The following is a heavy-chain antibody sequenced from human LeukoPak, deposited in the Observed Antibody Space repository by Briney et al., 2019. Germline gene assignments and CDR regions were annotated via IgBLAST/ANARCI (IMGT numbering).Heavy chain of an antibody. D-gene: IGHD2-2*01. CDR2: IYYSGST. V-gene: IGHV4-39*01. CDR1: GGSISSSSYY. CDR3: ARVVPAAMYYFDY. J-gene: IGHJ4*02. Sequence: PSETLSLTCTVSGGSISSSSYYWGWIRQPPGKGLEWIGSIYYSGSTYYNPSLKCRVTISVDTSKNQFSLKLSSVTAADTAVYYRARVVPAAMYYFDYWGQGTLVTVSS.